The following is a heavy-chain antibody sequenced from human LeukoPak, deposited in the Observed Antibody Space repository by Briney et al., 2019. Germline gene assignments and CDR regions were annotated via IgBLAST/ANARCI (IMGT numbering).Heavy chain of an antibody. V-gene: IGHV3-74*01. CDR3: ARGSQGSIFDY. Sequence: PGGSLRLSCAASGFTFSSYWMHWVRQAPGKGLVWVSRINSDGRSTTYADSVKGRFTISEDNAKNTLYLQMNSLRAEDTAVYYCARGSQGSIFDYWGQGTLVTVSS. CDR2: INSDGRST. J-gene: IGHJ4*02. CDR1: GFTFSSYW.